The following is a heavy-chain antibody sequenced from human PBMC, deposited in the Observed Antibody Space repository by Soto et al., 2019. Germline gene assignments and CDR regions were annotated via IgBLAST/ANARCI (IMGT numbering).Heavy chain of an antibody. CDR3: ARIGGYHGPLDY. CDR1: GVSISSYF. J-gene: IGHJ4*02. Sequence: SLTCSVSGVSISSYFWSWIRQAPGRGLEWIGYTYHRGSTNYSPSLKSRVAISLDTSENQFSLKVNSVTAADTAVYYCARIGGYHGPLDYWGQGTPVTVSS. D-gene: IGHD6-25*01. V-gene: IGHV4-59*01. CDR2: TYHRGST.